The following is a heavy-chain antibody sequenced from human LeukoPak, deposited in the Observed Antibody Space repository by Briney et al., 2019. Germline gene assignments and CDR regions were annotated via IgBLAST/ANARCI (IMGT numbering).Heavy chain of an antibody. CDR2: IYHSGST. D-gene: IGHD3-3*01. J-gene: IGHJ5*02. CDR1: GYSISSGYY. V-gene: IGHV4-38-2*01. Sequence: SETLSLTCAVSGYSISSGYYGGWIRQPPGKGLEWIGSIYHSGSTYYNPSLKSRVAISVDTSKNQFSLKLSSVTAADTAVYYCARGITIFGVVNNWFDPWGQGTLVTVSS. CDR3: ARGITIFGVVNNWFDP.